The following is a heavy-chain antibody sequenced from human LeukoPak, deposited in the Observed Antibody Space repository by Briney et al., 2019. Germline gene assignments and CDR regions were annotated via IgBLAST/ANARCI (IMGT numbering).Heavy chain of an antibody. D-gene: IGHD6-6*01. CDR1: GFNFGTYW. V-gene: IGHV3-7*01. CDR2: INEFEGEK. J-gene: IGHJ6*02. CDR3: ARVLFRVSRYSGLDV. Sequence: GGSLRLSCAVSGFNFGTYWMTWVRQAPGKELEWVANINEFEGEKHYADAVKGRFSVSRDNAKNSVYLQMDSLRDEDTGVYFCARVLFRVSRYSGLDVWGQGTTVTVSS.